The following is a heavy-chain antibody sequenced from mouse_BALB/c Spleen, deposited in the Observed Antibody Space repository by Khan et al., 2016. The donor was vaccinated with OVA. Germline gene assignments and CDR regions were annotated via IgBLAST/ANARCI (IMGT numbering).Heavy chain of an antibody. V-gene: IGHV14-3*02. J-gene: IGHJ2*01. CDR3: ARMARK. CDR2: IDTSNGYT. CDR1: GLNIKDTY. Sequence: VRLQQSGAELVKSGATVKLSCTASGLNIKDTYMHWLKQRPEQGLEWIGWIDTSNGYTKYDPKFKGKVTITADTSPNTAYLQLSSLKSEDTAVYYCARMARKWGKGTTPTVSS.